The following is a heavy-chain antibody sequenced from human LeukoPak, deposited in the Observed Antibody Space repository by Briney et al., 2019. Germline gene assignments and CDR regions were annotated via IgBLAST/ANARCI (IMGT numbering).Heavy chain of an antibody. D-gene: IGHD6-13*01. V-gene: IGHV3-33*01. CDR1: GFTFSSYG. CDR2: IWYDGSNK. CDR3: ASDIIAAAGADY. Sequence: PGRSLRLSCAASGFTFSSYGMHWVRQAPGKGLEWVAVIWYDGSNKYYADSVKGRFTISRDNSKNTLYLQMNSLRAEDTAVYYCASDIIAAAGADYWGQGTLVTVSS. J-gene: IGHJ4*02.